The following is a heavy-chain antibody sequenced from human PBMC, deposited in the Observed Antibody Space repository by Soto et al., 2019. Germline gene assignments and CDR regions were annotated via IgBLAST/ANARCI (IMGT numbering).Heavy chain of an antibody. CDR3: ARDPDILTAIDDAFDI. Sequence: EVQLVESGGGLVKPGGSLRLSCAASGFTFSSYSMNWVRQAPGKGLEWVSSISSSSSYIYYADSVKGRFTISRDNAKNSLYLQTNSLRAEDTAVYYCARDPDILTAIDDAFDIWGQGTMVTVSS. J-gene: IGHJ3*02. V-gene: IGHV3-21*01. D-gene: IGHD3-9*01. CDR1: GFTFSSYS. CDR2: ISSSSSYI.